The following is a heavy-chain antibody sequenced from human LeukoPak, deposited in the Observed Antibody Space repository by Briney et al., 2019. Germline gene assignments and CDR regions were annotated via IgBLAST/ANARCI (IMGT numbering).Heavy chain of an antibody. V-gene: IGHV3-48*01. CDR2: ISSSSSTI. D-gene: IGHD3-22*01. J-gene: IGHJ4*02. Sequence: PGGSLRLSCAASGFTVSSNYMSWVRQAPGKGLEWVSYISSSSSTIYYADSVKGRFTISRDNAKNSLYLQMNSLRVEDTAVYYCATDRDYYDSSPPGDYWGQGTLVTVSS. CDR3: ATDRDYYDSSPPGDY. CDR1: GFTVSSNY.